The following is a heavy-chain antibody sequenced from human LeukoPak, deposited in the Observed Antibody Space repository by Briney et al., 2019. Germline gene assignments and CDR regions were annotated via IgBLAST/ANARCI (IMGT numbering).Heavy chain of an antibody. CDR1: GFTFSSSA. D-gene: IGHD2-15*01. J-gene: IGHJ4*02. CDR3: AKQLGYCSNGSCYFPY. Sequence: GGSLRLSCAASGFTFSSSAMSWVRQAPGKGLEWVSAISNNGGYTYYADSVQGRFTISRDNSKSTLCLQMNSLRAEDTAVYYCAKQLGYCSNGSCYFPYRGQGTLVTVSS. V-gene: IGHV3-23*01. CDR2: ISNNGGYT.